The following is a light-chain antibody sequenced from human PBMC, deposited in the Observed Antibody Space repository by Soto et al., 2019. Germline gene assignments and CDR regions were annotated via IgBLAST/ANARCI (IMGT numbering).Light chain of an antibody. CDR3: AAWDDNLNGQR. J-gene: IGLJ2*01. Sequence: QSVLTQPPSASGTPGQRVTISCSGGSSNIGKNNVNWYQQLPGSAPRLLIYFSNQRPSGVPDRFSASKSGTSASLAISGLQSEDEADYYCAAWDDNLNGQRFGGGTKLTVL. CDR2: FSN. V-gene: IGLV1-44*01. CDR1: SSNIGKNN.